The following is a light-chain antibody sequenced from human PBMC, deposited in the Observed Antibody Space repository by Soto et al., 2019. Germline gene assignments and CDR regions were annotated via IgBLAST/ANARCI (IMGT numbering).Light chain of an antibody. CDR2: GAS. J-gene: IGKJ5*01. CDR1: QDIDIF. Sequence: DVQMTQSPSSLSASVGDRVTITCRASQDIDIFLNWYHQKPGRAPNLLVYGASTLQEGVPSRFTGSGSGTDFSLTISGLQPEDFGTYYCQQSYSAPPLTFGQGTRLEIK. V-gene: IGKV1-39*01. CDR3: QQSYSAPPLT.